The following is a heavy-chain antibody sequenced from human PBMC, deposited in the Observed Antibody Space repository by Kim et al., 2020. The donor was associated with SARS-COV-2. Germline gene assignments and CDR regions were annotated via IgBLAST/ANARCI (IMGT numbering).Heavy chain of an antibody. Sequence: YYVDSLKGRFTIPRDNAKNSLYLQMNSLRAEDTAVYYCAREKSSGYNSGYWGQGTLVTVSS. V-gene: IGHV3-7*01. J-gene: IGHJ4*02. D-gene: IGHD5-12*01. CDR3: AREKSSGYNSGY.